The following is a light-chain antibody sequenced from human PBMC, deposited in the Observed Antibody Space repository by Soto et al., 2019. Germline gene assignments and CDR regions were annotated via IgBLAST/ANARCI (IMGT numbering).Light chain of an antibody. J-gene: IGLJ2*01. V-gene: IGLV2-14*02. Sequence: QSALTQPSSVSGSPGQSITISCTGTSSDIWSYNLVSWYQKHPGKAPKLMIYEGSKRHSGIPDQLSGSKSDTSGTLDITGLQTGDEADYYCETWDGSLPGEVFGGGTKLTVL. CDR1: SSDIWSYNL. CDR3: ETWDGSLPGEV. CDR2: EGS.